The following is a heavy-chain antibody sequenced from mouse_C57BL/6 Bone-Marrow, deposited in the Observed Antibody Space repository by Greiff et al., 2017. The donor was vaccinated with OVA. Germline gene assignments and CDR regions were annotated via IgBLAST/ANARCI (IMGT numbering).Heavy chain of an antibody. V-gene: IGHV5-17*01. CDR1: GFTFSDYG. CDR3: ARDDYPAWFAY. CDR2: ISSGSSTI. D-gene: IGHD2-4*01. Sequence: EVMLVESGGGLVKPGGSLKLSCAASGFTFSDYGMHWVRPAPEKGLEWVAYISSGSSTIYYEDTVKGRFTLSRAKAKNTLFLQMTSLRSEDTAMYYCARDDYPAWFAYWGQGTLVTVSA. J-gene: IGHJ3*01.